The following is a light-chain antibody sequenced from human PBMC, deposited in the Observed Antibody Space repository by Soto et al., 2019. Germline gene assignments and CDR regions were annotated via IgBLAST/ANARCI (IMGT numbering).Light chain of an antibody. CDR2: AAS. CDR3: QQSYRTPLT. V-gene: IGKV1-39*01. Sequence: DLQMAQSPSSLSASVGDTVTITCRASQSISTILNWYQQKPGKAPHLLIYAASSLQSGVPSRFSGSGSGTNFTLTISSLQPEDFATYFCQQSYRTPLTFGPGTTVDIK. CDR1: QSISTI. J-gene: IGKJ3*01.